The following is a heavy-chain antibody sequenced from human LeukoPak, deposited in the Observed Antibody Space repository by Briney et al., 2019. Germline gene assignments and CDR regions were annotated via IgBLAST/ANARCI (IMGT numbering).Heavy chain of an antibody. Sequence: SVKVSCKASGGTFSSYAISWVRQAPGQGLEWMGGIIPIFGTANYAQKFQGRVTITTDESTSTVYMELSSLRSEDTAVYYCARVVADSSGWETLDYWGQGTLVTVSS. CDR1: GGTFSSYA. CDR3: ARVVADSSGWETLDY. CDR2: IIPIFGTA. J-gene: IGHJ4*02. D-gene: IGHD6-19*01. V-gene: IGHV1-69*05.